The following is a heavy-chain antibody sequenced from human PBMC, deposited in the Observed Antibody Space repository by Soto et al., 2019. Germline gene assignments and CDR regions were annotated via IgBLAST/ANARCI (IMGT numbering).Heavy chain of an antibody. CDR3: AREWRLAHGGYFDY. Sequence: QVQLVESGGGVVQPGRSLRLSCAASGFTFSSYAMHWVRQAPGKGLEWVAVISYDGSNKYYADSVKGRFTISRDNSKNTLYLQMNSLRAEDTAVYYCAREWRLAHGGYFDYWGQGTLVTVSS. CDR2: ISYDGSNK. D-gene: IGHD3-16*01. V-gene: IGHV3-30-3*01. CDR1: GFTFSSYA. J-gene: IGHJ4*02.